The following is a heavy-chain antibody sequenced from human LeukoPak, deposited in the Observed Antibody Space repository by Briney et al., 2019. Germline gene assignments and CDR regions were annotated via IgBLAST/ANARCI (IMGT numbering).Heavy chain of an antibody. CDR3: ARGYNDFWSGSQFVS. CDR2: ISSSSSYI. V-gene: IGHV3-21*01. Sequence: GGSLRLSCAASGFTFSSYSMNWVRQAPGKGLEWVSSISSSSSYIYYADSVKSRFTITKDNAKNSLYLQMNSLRAEDTAVYYCARGYNDFWSGSQFVSWGQGTLVIVSS. CDR1: GFTFSSYS. J-gene: IGHJ4*02. D-gene: IGHD3-3*01.